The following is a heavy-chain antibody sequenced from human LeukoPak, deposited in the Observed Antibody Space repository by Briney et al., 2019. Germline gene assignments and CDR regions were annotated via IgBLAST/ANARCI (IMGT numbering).Heavy chain of an antibody. V-gene: IGHV3-30*02. CDR1: GFTFSSYS. J-gene: IGHJ4*02. CDR2: IQYDGSDK. CDR3: RDPFDY. Sequence: GGSLRLSCAASGFTFSSYSMNWVRQAPGKGLEWVAFIQYDGSDKYYADSVKGRFTISRDNSKNTMYLQMNSLRAEDTAVYYCRDPFDYWGQGTLVTISS.